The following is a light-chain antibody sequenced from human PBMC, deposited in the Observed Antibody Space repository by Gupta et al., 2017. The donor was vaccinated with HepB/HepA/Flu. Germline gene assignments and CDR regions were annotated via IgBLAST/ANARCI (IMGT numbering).Light chain of an antibody. Sequence: LTQDPAVSVALGQTVRITCQGDSLRSYYASWYQQKPGQAPVLVIYGKNNRPSGIPDRFSGSSSGNTASLTITGAQAEDEADYYCNSRDSSGNHVVFGGGTKLTVL. CDR2: GKN. CDR3: NSRDSSGNHVV. CDR1: SLRSYY. J-gene: IGLJ2*01. V-gene: IGLV3-19*01.